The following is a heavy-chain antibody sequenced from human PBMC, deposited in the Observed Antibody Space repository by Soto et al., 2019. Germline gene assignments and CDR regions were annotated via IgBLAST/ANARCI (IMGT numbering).Heavy chain of an antibody. CDR1: GFTFSSYG. V-gene: IGHV3-30*18. CDR3: AKGRIAVTDTPGLFDY. CDR2: ISYDGSNK. D-gene: IGHD6-19*01. Sequence: QVQLVESGGGVVQPGGSLRLSCAASGFTFSSYGIHWVRQAPGKGLEWVAVISYDGSNKYYPDSVKGRFTISRDNSKNTLYLQMNSLRAEDTAVYYCAKGRIAVTDTPGLFDYWGQGTLVTVS. J-gene: IGHJ4*02.